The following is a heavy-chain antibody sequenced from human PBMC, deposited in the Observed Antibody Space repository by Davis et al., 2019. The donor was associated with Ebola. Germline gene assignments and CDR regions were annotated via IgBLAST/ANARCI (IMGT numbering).Heavy chain of an antibody. D-gene: IGHD2-15*01. J-gene: IGHJ6*02. Sequence: GGSLRLSCAASGFTFSDYYMSWIRQAPGKGLEWVAVIWYDGSNKYYADSVKGRFTIFRDNSKNTLYLQMNSLRAEDTAVYYCARDRYCSGGSCYLYYYGMDVWGQGTTVTVSS. CDR3: ARDRYCSGGSCYLYYYGMDV. CDR2: IWYDGSNK. V-gene: IGHV3-33*08. CDR1: GFTFSDYY.